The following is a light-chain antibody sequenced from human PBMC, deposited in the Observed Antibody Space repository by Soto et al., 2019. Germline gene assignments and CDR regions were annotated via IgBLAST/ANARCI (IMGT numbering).Light chain of an antibody. CDR3: QQYGSSRT. CDR2: GAS. J-gene: IGKJ1*01. CDR1: QGIRNA. Sequence: DIQMTQSPSSLSASVGDKVTITCRASQGIRNALAWYQQKPGKAPKRLIYGASTLQSGVPSRFSGSGSATEFTLTITSLQPEDFAVYYCQQYGSSRTFGQGTKVEV. V-gene: IGKV1-17*01.